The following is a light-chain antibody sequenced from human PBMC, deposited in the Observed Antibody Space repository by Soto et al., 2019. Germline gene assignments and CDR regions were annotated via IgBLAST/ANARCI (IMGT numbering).Light chain of an antibody. Sequence: DIQLTQSPSFLSTSVGDRVTITCRASQDISIYLAWYQQKPGKAPKLLIYAASTLQSGVPSRFSGSGSGTEFTLTISSLQPEDFATYYCQHLNSYGTFGQGTKLDI. CDR1: QDISIY. J-gene: IGKJ2*02. CDR3: QHLNSYGT. V-gene: IGKV1-9*01. CDR2: AAS.